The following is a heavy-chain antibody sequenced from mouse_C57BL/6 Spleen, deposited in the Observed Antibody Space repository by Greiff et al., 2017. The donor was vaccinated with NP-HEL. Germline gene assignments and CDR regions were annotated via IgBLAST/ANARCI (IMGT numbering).Heavy chain of an antibody. V-gene: IGHV7-3*01. CDR3: ARSGELYLSMDY. J-gene: IGHJ4*01. CDR1: GFTFTDYY. Sequence: EVKLVESGGGLVQPGGSLSLSCAASGFTFTDYYMSWVRQPPGKALEWLGFIRNKANGYTTEYSASVKGRFTISRDNSQSILYLQMNSLRAEDSATYYDARSGELYLSMDYWGQGTSVTVSS. CDR2: IRNKANGYTT. D-gene: IGHD5-5*01.